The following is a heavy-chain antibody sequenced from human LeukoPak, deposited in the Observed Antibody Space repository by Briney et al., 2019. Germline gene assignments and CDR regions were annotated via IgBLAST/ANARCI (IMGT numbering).Heavy chain of an antibody. CDR1: GYTFTSYY. CDR2: INPSGGST. J-gene: IGHJ6*02. D-gene: IGHD3-3*01. CDR3: AREGFPPKISDFWSGLGPYYYYGMDV. Sequence: ASVKVSCKASGYTFTSYYMHWVRQAPGQGLEWMGIINPSGGSTSYAQKFQGRVTMTRDTSTSTVYMELSSLRSEDTAVYYCAREGFPPKISDFWSGLGPYYYYGMDVWGQGTTVTVSS. V-gene: IGHV1-46*01.